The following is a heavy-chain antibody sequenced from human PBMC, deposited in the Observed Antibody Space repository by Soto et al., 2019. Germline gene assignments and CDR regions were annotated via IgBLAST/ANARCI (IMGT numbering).Heavy chain of an antibody. D-gene: IGHD3-3*01. V-gene: IGHV4-4*02. CDR1: GGSISSSNW. Sequence: PSETLSLTCAVPGGSISSSNWWSWVRQPPGKGLEWIGEIYHSGSTNYNPSLKSRVTISVDKSKNQFSLKLSSVTAADTAVYYCARGLRFLEWLPNWFDPWGQGTLVTVSS. CDR2: IYHSGST. J-gene: IGHJ5*02. CDR3: ARGLRFLEWLPNWFDP.